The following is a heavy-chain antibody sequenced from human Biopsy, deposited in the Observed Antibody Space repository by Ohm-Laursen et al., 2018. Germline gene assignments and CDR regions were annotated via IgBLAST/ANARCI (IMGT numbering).Heavy chain of an antibody. Sequence: SLRLSCAASGFTFSSYGMHWVRQAPGKGLEWVAVIRYDRSRQYYADSVKGRFTISRDNSKNTLYLQMNSLRAEDTAVYYCARDGAAGYGLDVWGQGTTVTVSS. CDR3: ARDGAAGYGLDV. CDR1: GFTFSSYG. J-gene: IGHJ6*02. D-gene: IGHD6-25*01. CDR2: IRYDRSRQ. V-gene: IGHV3-33*01.